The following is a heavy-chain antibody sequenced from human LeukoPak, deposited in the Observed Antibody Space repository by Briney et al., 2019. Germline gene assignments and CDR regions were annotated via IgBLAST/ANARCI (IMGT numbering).Heavy chain of an antibody. CDR1: GRSIISSSYY. D-gene: IGHD2-8*01. V-gene: IGHV4-39*01. CDR3: ASQRRYCTNGVCFKAFDY. J-gene: IGHJ4*02. CDR2: VYYSGST. Sequence: TETLSLTCAVSGRSIISSSYYWGWISQPPGKGLEWIGSVYYSGSTYYIPSLKSRVTISVDTSKNQFSLKLNSLTAADTAVYYCASQRRYCTNGVCFKAFDYWGQGSLVTVSS.